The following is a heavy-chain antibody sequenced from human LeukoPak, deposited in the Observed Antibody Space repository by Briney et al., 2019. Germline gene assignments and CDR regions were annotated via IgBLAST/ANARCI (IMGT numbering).Heavy chain of an antibody. CDR1: GYTFTSYY. Sequence: AASVKVSCKASGYTFTSYYMHWVRQAPGQGLEWMGIINPSGGSTSYAQKFQGRVTMTRDTSTSTVYMELSSLRSEDTAVYYCAREWTNSRSYNGFDPWGQGTLVTVSS. D-gene: IGHD1-26*01. V-gene: IGHV1-46*01. CDR3: AREWTNSRSYNGFDP. CDR2: INPSGGST. J-gene: IGHJ5*02.